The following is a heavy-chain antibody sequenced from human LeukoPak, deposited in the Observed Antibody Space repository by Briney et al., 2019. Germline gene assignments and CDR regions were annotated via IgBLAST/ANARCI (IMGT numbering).Heavy chain of an antibody. D-gene: IGHD3-10*01. CDR3: ARPYKSTMVRGTNWFDP. V-gene: IGHV4-59*12. Sequence: SETLSLTCTVSGGSISSYYWSWIRQPPGKGLEWIGYIYYSGSTNYNPSLKSRVTISVDTSKNQFSLKLSSVTAADTAVYYCARPYKSTMVRGTNWFDPWGQGTLVTVSS. CDR1: GGSISSYY. CDR2: IYYSGST. J-gene: IGHJ5*02.